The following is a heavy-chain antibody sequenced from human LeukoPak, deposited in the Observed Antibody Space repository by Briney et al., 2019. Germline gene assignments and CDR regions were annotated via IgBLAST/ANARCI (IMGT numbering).Heavy chain of an antibody. D-gene: IGHD6-6*01. J-gene: IGHJ4*02. V-gene: IGHV1-69*13. Sequence: SVKVSCKASGGTFSSYAISWVRQAPGQGLEWMGGIIPIFGTANYAQKFQGRVTITADESTSTAYMELSSLRSEDTAVYYCARYTKEYSSFDYFDYWGQGTLVTVSS. CDR3: ARYTKEYSSFDYFDY. CDR2: IIPIFGTA. CDR1: GGTFSSYA.